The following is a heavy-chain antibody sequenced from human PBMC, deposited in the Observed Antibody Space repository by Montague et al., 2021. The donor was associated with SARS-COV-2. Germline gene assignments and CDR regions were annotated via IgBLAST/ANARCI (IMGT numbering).Heavy chain of an antibody. CDR3: TRDYRSIVGDGLDT. J-gene: IGHJ3*02. CDR1: GFTFSNYD. V-gene: IGHV3-48*03. Sequence: SLRLSCPASGFTFSNYDMNWVRQAPGKGPEWTSYISTSAYTTSYAGSVKGRFTISRDNGKNSLYLQMNSLRVEDTAVYYCTRDYRSIVGDGLDTWGQGTKVTVSS. D-gene: IGHD3-16*02. CDR2: ISTSAYTT.